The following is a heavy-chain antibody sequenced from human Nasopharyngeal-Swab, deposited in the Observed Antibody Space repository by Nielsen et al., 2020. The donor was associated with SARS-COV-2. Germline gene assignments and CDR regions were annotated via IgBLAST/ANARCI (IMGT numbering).Heavy chain of an antibody. CDR1: GYTFTSYG. D-gene: IGHD6-13*01. V-gene: IGHV1-18*04. CDR3: ARTPRIAAAGPTPTFFDY. J-gene: IGHJ4*02. CDR2: ISAYNGNT. Sequence: ASVKVSCKASGYTFTSYGISWVRQAPGQGLEWMGWISAYNGNTNYAQKLQGRVTMTTDTSTSTAYMELRSLRSDDTAVYYCARTPRIAAAGPTPTFFDYWVQGPLVTVSS.